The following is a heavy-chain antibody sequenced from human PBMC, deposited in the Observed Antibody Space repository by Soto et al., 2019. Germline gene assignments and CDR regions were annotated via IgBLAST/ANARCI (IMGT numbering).Heavy chain of an antibody. V-gene: IGHV1-69*06. J-gene: IGHJ5*02. Sequence: ASVKVSCKASGGTFNSFSIDWVRQAPGQGFEWMGGIIPMSGRPNYAQRFQGRVTFSADKSTNTVYLELNSLTHEDTAVYYCARRGRQSANWFDPWGQGTLVTVSS. CDR2: IIPMSGRP. CDR3: ARRGRQSANWFDP. CDR1: GGTFNSFS.